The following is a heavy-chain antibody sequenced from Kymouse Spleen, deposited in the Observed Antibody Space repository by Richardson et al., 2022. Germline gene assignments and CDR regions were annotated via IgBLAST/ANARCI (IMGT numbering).Heavy chain of an antibody. CDR1: GYTFTSYY. CDR3: ARGYYGSGSYYGWFDP. D-gene: IGHD3-10*01. J-gene: IGHJ5*02. CDR2: INPSGGST. Sequence: QVQLVQSGAEVKKPGASVKVSCKASGYTFTSYYMHWVRQAPGQGLEWMGIINPSGGSTSYAQKFQGRVTMTRDTSTSTVYMELSSLRSEDTAVYYCARGYYGSGSYYGWFDPWGQGTLVTVSS. V-gene: IGHV1-46*03.